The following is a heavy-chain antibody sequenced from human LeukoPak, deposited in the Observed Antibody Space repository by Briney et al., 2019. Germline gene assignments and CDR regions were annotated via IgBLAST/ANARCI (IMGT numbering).Heavy chain of an antibody. CDR2: IHDNDNT. J-gene: IGHJ4*02. V-gene: IGHV4-38-2*02. D-gene: IGHD6-19*01. CDR1: GYSIKSVFF. Sequence: SETLSLTCSVSGYSIKSVFFWGWIRQPPGKGLEWVGSIHDNDNTHYNPSLKSRVTISVDTSKNQCSLSMRSVTAADSAVYYCATGGNIAVAGVLHWGQGALVTASS. CDR3: ATGGNIAVAGVLH.